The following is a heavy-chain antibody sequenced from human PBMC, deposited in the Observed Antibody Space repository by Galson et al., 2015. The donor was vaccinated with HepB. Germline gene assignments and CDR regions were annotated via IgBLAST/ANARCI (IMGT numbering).Heavy chain of an antibody. Sequence: SETLSLTCTVSGGSISSYYWSWIRQPPGKGLEWIGYIYYSGSTNYNPSLKSRVTISVDTSKNQFSLKLSSVTAADTAVYYCARGKVGPRHFDYWGQGTLVTVSS. J-gene: IGHJ4*02. V-gene: IGHV4-59*01. CDR3: ARGKVGPRHFDY. D-gene: IGHD1-26*01. CDR2: IYYSGST. CDR1: GGSISSYY.